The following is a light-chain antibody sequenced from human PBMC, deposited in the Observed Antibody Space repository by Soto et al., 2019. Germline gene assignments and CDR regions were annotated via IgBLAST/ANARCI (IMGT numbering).Light chain of an antibody. V-gene: IGLV2-14*01. CDR2: DVS. CDR3: SSYTSSSTLLYV. Sequence: QSALTQPASVSGSPGQSITISCTGTSSDVGGYNYVSWYQQHPGKAPKLMIYDVSNRPPGVSNRFSGSKSGNTASLTISGLQAEDEADYYCSSYTSSSTLLYVFGPGTKVTVL. CDR1: SSDVGGYNY. J-gene: IGLJ1*01.